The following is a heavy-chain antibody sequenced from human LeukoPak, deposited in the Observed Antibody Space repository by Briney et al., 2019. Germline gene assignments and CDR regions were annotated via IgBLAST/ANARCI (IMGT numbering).Heavy chain of an antibody. CDR3: AKVRWGSDNALDS. CDR1: GFTLSSYS. J-gene: IGHJ4*02. CDR2: ISSSSSYI. V-gene: IGHV3-21*01. D-gene: IGHD3-16*01. Sequence: GGSLRLSCAASGFTLSSYSMNWVRQAPGKGLEWVSSISSSSSYIYYADSVKGRFTISRDNSMNTLYLQMNSLRAEDTAVYYCAKVRWGSDNALDSWGQGTLVTVSS.